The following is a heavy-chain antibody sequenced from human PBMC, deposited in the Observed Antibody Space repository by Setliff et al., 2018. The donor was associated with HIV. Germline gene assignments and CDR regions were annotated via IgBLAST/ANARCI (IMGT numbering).Heavy chain of an antibody. Sequence: RASVKVSCKASGYTFTNYGISWVRQAPGQGLEWMGWISVYNGNTNYAQNLQGRVTMTTDRSTTTAYMELRSLRSDDTAVYYCARYDSSGYYPSNYYYGMDVWGQGTTVTVSS. CDR2: ISVYNGNT. CDR3: ARYDSSGYYPSNYYYGMDV. V-gene: IGHV1-18*01. D-gene: IGHD3-22*01. J-gene: IGHJ6*02. CDR1: GYTFTNYG.